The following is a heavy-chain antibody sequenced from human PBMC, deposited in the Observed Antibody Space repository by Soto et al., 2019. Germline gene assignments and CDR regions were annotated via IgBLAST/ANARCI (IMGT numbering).Heavy chain of an antibody. Sequence: QVQLQESGPGLVKPSGTLSLTCAVSGVSISTYYWTWIRHPAGKGLEWIGRVSPNGSPNYNPSLKSRVTMSVDPSKNHFSLNLRSVTAADTAVYYCARVGMIGTVLGSWFDPWGRGILVTVSS. CDR3: ARVGMIGTVLGSWFDP. J-gene: IGHJ5*02. D-gene: IGHD2-21*01. V-gene: IGHV4-4*07. CDR1: GVSISTYY. CDR2: VSPNGSP.